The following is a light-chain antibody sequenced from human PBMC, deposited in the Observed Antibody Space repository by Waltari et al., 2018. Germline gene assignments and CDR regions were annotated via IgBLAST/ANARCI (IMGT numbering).Light chain of an antibody. CDR3: CSFTSSSTYV. V-gene: IGLV2-23*02. CDR1: ISDIGLFKV. J-gene: IGLJ1*01. CDR2: EVN. Sequence: QSALTQPASVSASPGQSITVSCSGSISDIGLFKVVSWFQQYPGKPPRIIIYEVNKRPPGISDRFSATKSGNVASLTISGLQADDEADYYCCSFTSSSTYVFGSGTTVTVL.